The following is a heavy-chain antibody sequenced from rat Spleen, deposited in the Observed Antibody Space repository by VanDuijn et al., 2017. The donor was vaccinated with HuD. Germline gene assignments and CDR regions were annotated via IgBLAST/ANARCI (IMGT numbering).Heavy chain of an antibody. CDR1: GFSLTNYH. Sequence: QVQLKESGPGLVQASQTLSLTCTVSGFSLTNYHVHWVRQPPGKGLEWMGVMWSDGDTSYNSALKSRLSISRDTSKNQVFLEINSLQNEDTAIYFCTRNYDGSSFDYWGQGVMVTVSS. V-gene: IGHV2-32*01. J-gene: IGHJ2*01. CDR2: MWSDGDT. D-gene: IGHD1-12*03. CDR3: TRNYDGSSFDY.